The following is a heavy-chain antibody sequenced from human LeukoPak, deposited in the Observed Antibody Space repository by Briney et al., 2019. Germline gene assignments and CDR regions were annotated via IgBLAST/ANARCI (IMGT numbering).Heavy chain of an antibody. D-gene: IGHD3-16*01. CDR3: ARGGYDYVWGSAFDY. CDR2: VYYSGST. V-gene: IGHV4-59*01. J-gene: IGHJ4*02. CDR1: GGSISSYY. Sequence: SETLSLTCTVSGGSISSYYWSWIRQPPGKGLEWIGYVYYSGSTNYNPSLNSRVTTSVDTSKNQFSLKLSSVTAADTAVYYCARGGYDYVWGSAFDYWGQGMLVTVSS.